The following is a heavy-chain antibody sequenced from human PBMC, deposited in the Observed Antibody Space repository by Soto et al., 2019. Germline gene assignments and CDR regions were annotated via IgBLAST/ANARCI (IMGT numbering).Heavy chain of an antibody. CDR3: AKASMGTTKGKYYFDC. J-gene: IGHJ4*02. D-gene: IGHD4-17*01. CDR1: GFTFSTYA. Sequence: HPGGSLRLSCAASGFTFSTYAMSWVRQAPGKGLEWVSAISGSGGNTYYADSVKGRFTISRDSSKNTLYLQMNSLRAEDTAIYYCAKASMGTTKGKYYFDCWGQGTLVTVSS. V-gene: IGHV3-23*01. CDR2: ISGSGGNT.